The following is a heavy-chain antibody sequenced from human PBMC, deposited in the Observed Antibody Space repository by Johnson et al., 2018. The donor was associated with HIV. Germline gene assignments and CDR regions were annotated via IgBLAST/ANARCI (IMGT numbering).Heavy chain of an antibody. CDR3: ARRQPTRDLFAIDDGFDI. CDR1: GFTFSAYA. D-gene: IGHD2-21*02. J-gene: IGHJ3*02. Sequence: QVQLVESGGGVVQPERSLRLSCAASGFTFSAYAMHWVRQAPGKGLEWVAASSDDESKTYYTDSMKGRFTISRDNSKNTLYLQMISLRAEDTAMYYCARRQPTRDLFAIDDGFDIWGQGTMVTVS. CDR2: SSDDESKT. V-gene: IGHV3-30*10.